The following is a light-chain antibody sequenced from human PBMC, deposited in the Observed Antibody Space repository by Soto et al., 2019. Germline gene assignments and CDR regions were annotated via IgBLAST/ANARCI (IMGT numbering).Light chain of an antibody. CDR3: QNDNSAPQT. CDR1: QGISNY. CDR2: AAS. J-gene: IGKJ1*01. Sequence: DIQMTQSPSSLSASVGDRVTITCRASQGISNYLAWYQQKPGKVPKLLIYAASTLQSGVPSRFSDSGSGTDFTLTISSLQPEDCATYYCQNDNSAPQTFGEGIKVEIK. V-gene: IGKV1-27*01.